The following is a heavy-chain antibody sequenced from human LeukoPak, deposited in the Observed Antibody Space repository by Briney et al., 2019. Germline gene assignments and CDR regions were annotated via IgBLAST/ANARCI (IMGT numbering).Heavy chain of an antibody. CDR3: ARDPRSSGYFDY. CDR2: ISSSGSTI. CDR1: GFTFSSCE. J-gene: IGHJ4*02. V-gene: IGHV3-48*03. Sequence: PGGSLRLSCAASGFTFSSCEMNWVRQAPGKGLEWVSYISSSGSTIYYADSVKGRFTISRDNAKNSLYLQMNSLRAEDTAVYYCARDPRSSGYFDYWGQGTLVTVSS. D-gene: IGHD6-6*01.